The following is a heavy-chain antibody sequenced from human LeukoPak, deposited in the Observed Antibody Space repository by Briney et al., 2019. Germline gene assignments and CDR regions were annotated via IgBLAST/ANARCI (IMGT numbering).Heavy chain of an antibody. CDR3: AKDMVPGVG. V-gene: IGHV3-23*01. Sequence: GGSLRLSCAVSGFTVSSNYMTWVRQAPGKGLEWVSGISGSGGSTYYADSVKGRFTTSRDNSKNTLYLQMNGLRAEDTAVYYCAKDMVPGVGWGQGTLVTVSS. CDR2: ISGSGGST. CDR1: GFTVSSNY. J-gene: IGHJ4*02. D-gene: IGHD3-10*01.